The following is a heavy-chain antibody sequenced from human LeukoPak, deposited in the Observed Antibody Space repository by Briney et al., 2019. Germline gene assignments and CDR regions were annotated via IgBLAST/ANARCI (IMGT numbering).Heavy chain of an antibody. CDR1: GYTFTSYY. Sequence: GASVKVSCKASGYTFTSYYMHWVRQDTGQGLEWMGWMNPKSGNTGYAQKFQGRVTITRNTSISTAYLELTSLRYEDTAVYYCTRARGWLQSFEPWGQGTLVTVSS. CDR2: MNPKSGNT. D-gene: IGHD5-24*01. J-gene: IGHJ5*02. CDR3: TRARGWLQSFEP. V-gene: IGHV1-8*02.